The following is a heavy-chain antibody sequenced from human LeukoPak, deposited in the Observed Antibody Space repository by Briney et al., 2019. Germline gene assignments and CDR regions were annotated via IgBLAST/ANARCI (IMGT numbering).Heavy chain of an antibody. CDR2: IILILDIA. CDR1: GGTFNNYI. D-gene: IGHD1-14*01. V-gene: IGHV1-69*04. J-gene: IGHJ4*02. Sequence: ASVKVSCKTSGGTFNNYIISWVRQAPGQGLEWVGTIILILDIANYAQKFQGRVAITADTSTSTAYMEVSDLGSEETAVYFCAREPEGLTTESHWGQGTLVTVSS. CDR3: AREPEGLTTESH.